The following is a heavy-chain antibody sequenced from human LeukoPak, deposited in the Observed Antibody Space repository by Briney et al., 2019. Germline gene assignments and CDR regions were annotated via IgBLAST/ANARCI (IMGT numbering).Heavy chain of an antibody. Sequence: GESLKISCKGSGYSFTNYWIGWVRQRPGKGLEWMGIIYPGDSDTRYSPSFQGQVTMSADKSIRTAYLQWSSLKASDTAMYYCARQSCTTTNCPFDYWGQGTLVTVSS. CDR2: IYPGDSDT. CDR1: GYSFTNYW. CDR3: ARQSCTTTNCPFDY. V-gene: IGHV5-51*01. J-gene: IGHJ4*02. D-gene: IGHD2-2*01.